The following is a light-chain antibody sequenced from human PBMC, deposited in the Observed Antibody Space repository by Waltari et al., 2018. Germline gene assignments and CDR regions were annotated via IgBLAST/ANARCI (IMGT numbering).Light chain of an antibody. Sequence: SCTASLSVIRSVVSYQQTPGQAPMLLIYGASGRATGIPDRSSGGWSGTDFSLTISRLEPEDLAVYYCPHYVRLPVTFCQGTKVEI. CDR1: LSVIRS. J-gene: IGKJ1*01. V-gene: IGKV3-20*01. CDR2: GAS. CDR3: PHYVRLPVT.